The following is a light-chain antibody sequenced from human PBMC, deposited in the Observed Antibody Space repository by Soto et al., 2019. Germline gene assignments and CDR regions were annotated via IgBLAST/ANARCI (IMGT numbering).Light chain of an antibody. J-gene: IGLJ1*01. CDR3: CSYTRSGTLI. CDR2: DVS. Sequence: QSALTQPASVSGSPGQSITISCVGTSGDIGDYNYVSWYQQHPGKVPKVIIYDVSNRPSGVSYRFSGTKSGNTASLTVSGLHAEDEADYYCCSYTRSGTLISGSGTKVTVL. CDR1: SGDIGDYNY. V-gene: IGLV2-14*01.